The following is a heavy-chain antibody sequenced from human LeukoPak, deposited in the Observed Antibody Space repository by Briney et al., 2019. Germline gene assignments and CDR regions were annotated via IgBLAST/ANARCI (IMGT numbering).Heavy chain of an antibody. CDR1: GGTFSSYA. Sequence: SVKVSCKAPGGTFSSYAISWVRQAPGQGLEWMGGIIPIFGTANYAQKFQGRVTITADESTSTAYMELSSLRSEDTAVYYCARDHRTQWLPRSRRYYYYGMDVWGQGTTVTVSS. D-gene: IGHD6-19*01. V-gene: IGHV1-69*13. CDR3: ARDHRTQWLPRSRRYYYYGMDV. CDR2: IIPIFGTA. J-gene: IGHJ6*02.